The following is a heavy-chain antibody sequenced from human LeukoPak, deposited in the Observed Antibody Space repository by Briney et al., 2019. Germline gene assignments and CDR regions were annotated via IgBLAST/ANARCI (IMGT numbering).Heavy chain of an antibody. Sequence: SETLSLTCTVSGGSISSYYWSWIRQPPGKGLEWIGYIYYIGNTNYNPSLESRVIISVDTSKNQFSLKLSSVTAADTAVYYCARHECGGSCYPEDYWGQGTLVTVSS. CDR1: GGSISSYY. D-gene: IGHD2-15*01. CDR2: IYYIGNT. CDR3: ARHECGGSCYPEDY. V-gene: IGHV4-59*08. J-gene: IGHJ4*02.